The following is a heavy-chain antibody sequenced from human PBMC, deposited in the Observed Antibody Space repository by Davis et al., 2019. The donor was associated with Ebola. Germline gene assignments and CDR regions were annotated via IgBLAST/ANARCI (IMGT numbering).Heavy chain of an antibody. CDR1: GFTVSSNY. CDR2: IYSGGST. Sequence: GGSLRLSCAASGFTVSSNYMSWVRQAPGKGLEWVSVIYSGGSTYYADSVKGRFTISRDNSKNTLYLQMNSLRAEDTAVYYCARAWQWLGPFDYWGQGTLVAVSS. CDR3: ARAWQWLGPFDY. J-gene: IGHJ4*02. V-gene: IGHV3-66*01. D-gene: IGHD6-19*01.